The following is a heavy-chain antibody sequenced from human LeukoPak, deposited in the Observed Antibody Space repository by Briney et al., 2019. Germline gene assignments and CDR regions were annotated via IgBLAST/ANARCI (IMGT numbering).Heavy chain of an antibody. V-gene: IGHV4-34*01. D-gene: IGHD3-10*01. J-gene: IGHJ4*02. CDR2: INHSGST. CDR1: GGSFSGYY. Sequence: SETLSLTCAVYGGSFSGYYWSWIRQPPGKGLEWIGEINHSGSTNYNPSLKSRVTMSVDTSKNQFSLKLTSVTAADTAVYYCGRAPGSGYTSFDYWGQGTLVTVS. CDR3: GRAPGSGYTSFDY.